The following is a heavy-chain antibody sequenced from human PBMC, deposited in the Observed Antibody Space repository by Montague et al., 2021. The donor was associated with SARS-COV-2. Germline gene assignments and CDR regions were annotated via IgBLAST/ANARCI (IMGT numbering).Heavy chain of an antibody. Sequence: PALVKPTQTLTLTCTLSGFSLNTSGMCVSWIRQPPGKALEWLALIDWDEDQYYSTSLKTRLTISKDTSKNQVVLTMTNMDPIDTATYYCARSYGDYRDSYFDDWGQGTLVTVSS. J-gene: IGHJ4*02. V-gene: IGHV2-70*01. CDR1: GFSLNTSGMC. CDR3: ARSYGDYRDSYFDD. CDR2: IDWDEDQ. D-gene: IGHD4-17*01.